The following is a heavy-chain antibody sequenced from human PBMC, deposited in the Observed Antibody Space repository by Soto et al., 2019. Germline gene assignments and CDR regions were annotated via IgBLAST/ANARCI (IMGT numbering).Heavy chain of an antibody. CDR1: GGSISSSSYY. D-gene: IGHD1-26*01. J-gene: IGHJ4*02. V-gene: IGHV4-39*01. Sequence: PSETLSLTCTVSGGSISSSSYYWGWIRQPPGKGLEWIGSIYYSGSTYYNPSLKSRVTISVDTSKNQFSLKLSSVTAADTAVYYCARSLQQMWEYFDYWGQGTLVTVSS. CDR3: ARSLQQMWEYFDY. CDR2: IYYSGST.